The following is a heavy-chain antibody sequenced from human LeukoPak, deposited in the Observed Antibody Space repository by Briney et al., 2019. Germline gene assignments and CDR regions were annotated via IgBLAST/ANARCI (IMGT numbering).Heavy chain of an antibody. J-gene: IGHJ5*02. D-gene: IGHD3-16*01. Sequence: SETLSLTCTVSGGSISSSSYYWGWIRQPPGKGLEWIGSIYYSGSTYYNPSLKSRVTISVDTSKNQFSLKLSSVTAADTAVYYCARLMITFGGVIDHWGQGTLVTVSS. CDR2: IYYSGST. CDR3: ARLMITFGGVIDH. CDR1: GGSISSSSYY. V-gene: IGHV4-39*07.